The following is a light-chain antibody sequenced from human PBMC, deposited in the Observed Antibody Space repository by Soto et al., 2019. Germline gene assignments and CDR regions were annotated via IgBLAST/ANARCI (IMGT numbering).Light chain of an antibody. CDR1: SSDVGSYDL. Sequence: HSVLAQPASVSGSPGQSITGSCTGTSSDVGSYDLVSWYQQHPGQAPKVMIYGVTKRPSGVSNRFSGNRSGNTASLTISGLQAEDEAEYYCCSYAGDNSWVFGGGTKVTVL. CDR3: CSYAGDNSWV. CDR2: GVT. J-gene: IGLJ3*02. V-gene: IGLV2-23*02.